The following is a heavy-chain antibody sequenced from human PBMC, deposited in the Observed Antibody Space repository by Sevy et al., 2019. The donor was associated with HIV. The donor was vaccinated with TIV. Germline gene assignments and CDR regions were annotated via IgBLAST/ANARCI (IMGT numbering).Heavy chain of an antibody. J-gene: IGHJ4*02. D-gene: IGHD2-8*01. V-gene: IGHV3-23*01. CDR1: GFTFSKYS. CDR3: AREGCTKPHDY. Sequence: GGSLRLSCAASGFTFSKYSMSWVRQPPGKGLEWVSTLSFGCGEINYADSVKGRFAITRDNSKSSVYLQMNNLRPEDTAVYYCAREGCTKPHDYWGQGTLVTVSS. CDR2: LSFGCGEI.